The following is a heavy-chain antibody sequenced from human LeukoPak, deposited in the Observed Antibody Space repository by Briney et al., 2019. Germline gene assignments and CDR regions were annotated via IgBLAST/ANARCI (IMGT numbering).Heavy chain of an antibody. CDR1: GFTFSNDW. D-gene: IGHD1-26*01. J-gene: IGHJ4*02. CDR2: INTDGSTT. Sequence: GGSLRLSCAASGFTFSNDWMHWVRQAPGKGLVWVSRINTDGSTTTYADSVKGRFTISRDNAKNTLYLQMNSLRVEDTAVYYCARGRGGSYHYWGQGTLVPVSS. V-gene: IGHV3-74*01. CDR3: ARGRGGSYHY.